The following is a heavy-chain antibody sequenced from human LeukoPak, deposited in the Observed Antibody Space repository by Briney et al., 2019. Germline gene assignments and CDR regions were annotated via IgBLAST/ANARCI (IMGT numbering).Heavy chain of an antibody. J-gene: IGHJ4*02. CDR2: ISTGSTYI. CDR1: GFTFNSYT. CDR3: LRGDRRDY. V-gene: IGHV3-21*06. Sequence: PGGSLRLSCAASGFTFNSYTMTWVRQAPGKGLEWVSSISTGSTYIYYADSVKGRFIISRDNAKDSLYLQMNSLRVEDTAVYYCLRGDRRDYWGQGTLVTVSS.